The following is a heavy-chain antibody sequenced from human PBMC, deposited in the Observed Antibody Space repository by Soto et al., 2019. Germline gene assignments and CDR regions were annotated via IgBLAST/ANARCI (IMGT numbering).Heavy chain of an antibody. Sequence: HVQLVPSGAQVKKPGASVKVSCKASGYTVDNYALHQVRQAPGRRLEWMGWIHAGNGYTKYSQSLQGRVTTTRDTSASTVHMDVSSLRSEDTAVYYCVSVLYSDYDFELAIEVWGQGTMVTVSS. J-gene: IGHJ3*01. V-gene: IGHV1-3*01. CDR3: VSVLYSDYDFELAIEV. CDR1: GYTVDNYA. CDR2: IHAGNGYT. D-gene: IGHD5-12*01.